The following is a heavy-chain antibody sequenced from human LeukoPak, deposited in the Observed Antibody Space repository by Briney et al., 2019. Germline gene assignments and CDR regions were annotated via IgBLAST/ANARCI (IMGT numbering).Heavy chain of an antibody. J-gene: IGHJ6*03. D-gene: IGHD3-10*01. CDR2: IYYSGST. Sequence: SETLSLTCTVSGGSISSSSYYWGWIRQPPGKGLEWIGSIYYSGSTYYNPSLKSRVTISVDTSKNQFSLKLSSVTAADTAVYYCARGKPSYGSGTYYRPLEPNYMDVWGKGTTVTVSS. CDR3: ARGKPSYGSGTYYRPLEPNYMDV. V-gene: IGHV4-39*07. CDR1: GGSISSSSYY.